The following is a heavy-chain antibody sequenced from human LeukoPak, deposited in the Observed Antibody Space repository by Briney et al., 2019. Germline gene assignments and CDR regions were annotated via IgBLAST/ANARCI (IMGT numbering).Heavy chain of an antibody. Sequence: PGGSLRLSCAASGFTFSSYAMSWVRQAPGKGLEWVSGISGSAGSTYYADSVRGHFTISRDNSLNTLFLQMDNLGAEDTAVYYCVKTYCSITRCSPGFDSWGQGTLVTVSS. V-gene: IGHV3-23*01. CDR1: GFTFSSYA. CDR3: VKTYCSITRCSPGFDS. D-gene: IGHD3-10*01. J-gene: IGHJ4*02. CDR2: ISGSAGST.